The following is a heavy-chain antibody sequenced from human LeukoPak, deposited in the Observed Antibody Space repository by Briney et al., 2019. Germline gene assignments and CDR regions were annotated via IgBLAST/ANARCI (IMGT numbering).Heavy chain of an antibody. CDR1: GYTFTSYG. Sequence: ASVKVSCKASGYTFTSYGISWVRQAPGQGLGWMGWISAYNGNTNYAQKLQGRVTMTTDTSTSTAYMELRSLRSDDTAVYYCARDRQQLVTEPSWFDLWGQGTLVTVSS. V-gene: IGHV1-18*01. CDR3: ARDRQQLVTEPSWFDL. D-gene: IGHD6-13*01. CDR2: ISAYNGNT. J-gene: IGHJ5*02.